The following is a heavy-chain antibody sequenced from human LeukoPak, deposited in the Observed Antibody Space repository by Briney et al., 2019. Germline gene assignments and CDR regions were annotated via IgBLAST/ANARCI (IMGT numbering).Heavy chain of an antibody. CDR1: GFTFNSYA. D-gene: IGHD6-13*01. V-gene: IGHV3-30*03. Sequence: GSSLRLSCAASGFTFNSYAIHWVRQAPGKGLEWVAVISYDGTTEFYGDSVKGRFTISRDNVKKMVFLQMNSLRGEDTAVYYCARDRGAAAGTRWFDPWGQGTLVTVSS. CDR2: ISYDGTTE. J-gene: IGHJ5*02. CDR3: ARDRGAAAGTRWFDP.